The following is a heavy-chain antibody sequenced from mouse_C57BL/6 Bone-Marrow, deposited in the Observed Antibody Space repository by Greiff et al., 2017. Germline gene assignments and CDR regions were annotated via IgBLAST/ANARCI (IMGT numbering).Heavy chain of an antibody. CDR3: ARRLLRPYWYFDV. V-gene: IGHV1-54*01. D-gene: IGHD1-2*01. Sequence: QVQLQQSGAELVRPGTSVKVSCKASGYAFTNYLIEWVKQRPGQGLEWIGVINPGSGGTNYNEKFKGKATLTADKSSSTAYMQLSSLTSEDSAVYFCARRLLRPYWYFDVWGTGTTVTVSS. CDR2: INPGSGGT. J-gene: IGHJ1*03. CDR1: GYAFTNYL.